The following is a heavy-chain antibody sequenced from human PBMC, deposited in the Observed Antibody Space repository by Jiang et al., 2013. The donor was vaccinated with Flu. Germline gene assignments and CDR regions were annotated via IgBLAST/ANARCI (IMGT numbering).Heavy chain of an antibody. J-gene: IGHJ4*02. CDR2: IYHSGST. Sequence: GSGLVKPSQTLSLTCAVSGGSISSGGYSWSWIRQPPGKGLEWIGYIYHSGSTDYNPSLKSRVTISVDRSKNQFSLKLSSVTAADTAVYYCASSDSGYPPLFDYWGQGTLVTVSS. V-gene: IGHV4-30-2*01. D-gene: IGHD5-12*01. CDR1: GGSISSGGYS. CDR3: ASSDSGYPPLFDY.